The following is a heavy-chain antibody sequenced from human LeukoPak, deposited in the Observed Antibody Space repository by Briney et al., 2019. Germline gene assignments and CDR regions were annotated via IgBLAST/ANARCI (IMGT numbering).Heavy chain of an antibody. D-gene: IGHD3-16*02. V-gene: IGHV4-30-2*01. CDR2: IYHSGST. J-gene: IGHJ5*02. CDR1: GGSISSGGYY. Sequence: SQTLSLTCTVSGGSISSGGYYWSWIRQPPGKGLEWIGYIYHSGSTYYNPSLKSRVTISVDTSKNQFSLKLSSVTAADTAVYYCARTEMITFGGVIVIGWFDPWGQGTLVTVSS. CDR3: ARTEMITFGGVIVIGWFDP.